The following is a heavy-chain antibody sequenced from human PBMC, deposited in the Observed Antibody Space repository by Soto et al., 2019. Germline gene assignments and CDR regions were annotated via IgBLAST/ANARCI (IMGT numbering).Heavy chain of an antibody. D-gene: IGHD2-15*01. CDR2: VRHTGST. J-gene: IGHJ4*02. Sequence: SETLSLTCAFSGCSIASDHWWTWIRQPPGKGLEWIAEVRHTGSTEYSPSLRSRVTISVDKSKNQISLKVSSVTAADTAVYYCTRRPYRSTSGGIDYWGQGTLVTVSS. V-gene: IGHV4-4*02. CDR3: TRRPYRSTSGGIDY. CDR1: GCSIASDHW.